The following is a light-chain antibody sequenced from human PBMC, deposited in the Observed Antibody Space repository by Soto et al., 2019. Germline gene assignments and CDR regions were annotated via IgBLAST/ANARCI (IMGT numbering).Light chain of an antibody. J-gene: IGKJ2*03. CDR3: QGSQITQYS. CDR1: QTINRD. V-gene: IGKV1-39*01. Sequence: IQMTQSPSSLSASVGDRVTITCRASQTINRDLHWYQHRPGEAPNLLISRASSFQSGVPSRFSGGGCVTDLTLTISSLHREDFAPCYCQGSQITQYSFGQGAKVDIK. CDR2: RAS.